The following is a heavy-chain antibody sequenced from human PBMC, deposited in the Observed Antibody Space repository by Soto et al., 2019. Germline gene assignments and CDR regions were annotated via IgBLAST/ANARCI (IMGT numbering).Heavy chain of an antibody. CDR1: DSSINSNYY. J-gene: IGHJ4*02. CDR3: ERGLYGGTFDY. V-gene: IGHV4-38-2*01. Sequence: SSETLSLTCVVSDSSINSNYYWLWIRQPPGKGLEWIGAIHHSGTTYYTPSLKSRVTISMDMSKNHFSLRLTSVTAADTAIYYCERGLYGGTFDYWGQGTPVNVSS. CDR2: IHHSGTT. D-gene: IGHD4-17*01.